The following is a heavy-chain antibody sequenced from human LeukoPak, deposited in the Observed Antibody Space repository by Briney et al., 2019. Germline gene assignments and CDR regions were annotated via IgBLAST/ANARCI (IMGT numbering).Heavy chain of an antibody. D-gene: IGHD2-15*01. CDR1: GFTFSTYG. CDR2: ISKNSIYI. V-gene: IGHV3-21*04. CDR3: ASSYCSGANCYAFDY. J-gene: IGHJ4*02. Sequence: PGRSLRLSCAASGFTFSTYGMHWVRQAPGKGLEWVSCISKNSIYIDYGGSVKGRFTISRDNAKNSLYLQMNGLRAEDTAMYYCASSYCSGANCYAFDYWGQGTLVTVSS.